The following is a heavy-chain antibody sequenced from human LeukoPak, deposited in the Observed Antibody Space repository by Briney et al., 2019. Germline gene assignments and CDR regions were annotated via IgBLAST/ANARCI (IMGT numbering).Heavy chain of an antibody. CDR3: ASGGRGASGWFDP. D-gene: IGHD3-3*01. Sequence: SETLSLTCTVSGGSISSSSYYWSWIRQPPGKGLEWIGYIYHSGSTYYNPSLKSRVTISVDRSKNQFSLKLSSVTAADTAVYYCASGGRGASGWFDPWGQGTLVTVSS. J-gene: IGHJ5*02. CDR2: IYHSGST. CDR1: GGSISSSSYY. V-gene: IGHV4-30-2*01.